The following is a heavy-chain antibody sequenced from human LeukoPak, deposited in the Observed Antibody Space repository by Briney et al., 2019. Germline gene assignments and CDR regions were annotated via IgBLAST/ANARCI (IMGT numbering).Heavy chain of an antibody. Sequence: SETLSLTCTVSGNSISSYYWSWIRQHPGKGLEWIGYIYYSGSTYYNPSLKSRVTISVDTSKNQFSLKLSSVTAADTAVYYCARDSSGWYGAFDIWGQGTMVTVSS. CDR1: GNSISSYY. D-gene: IGHD6-19*01. CDR2: IYYSGST. V-gene: IGHV4-59*06. J-gene: IGHJ3*02. CDR3: ARDSSGWYGAFDI.